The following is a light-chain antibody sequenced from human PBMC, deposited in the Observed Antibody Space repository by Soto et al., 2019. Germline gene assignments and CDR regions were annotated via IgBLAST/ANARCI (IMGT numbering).Light chain of an antibody. CDR3: QSYDRSLTGSKV. J-gene: IGLJ1*01. V-gene: IGLV1-40*01. CDR1: SSNIGAGFD. Sequence: QSALTRPPSVSGAPGQRVTISCTGSSSNIGAGFDLHWYQQLPGTAPKLLIYGNSNRPSGVPDRFSGSRSGTSASLAITGLQAEDEADYYCQSYDRSLTGSKVFGSGTKVTVL. CDR2: GNS.